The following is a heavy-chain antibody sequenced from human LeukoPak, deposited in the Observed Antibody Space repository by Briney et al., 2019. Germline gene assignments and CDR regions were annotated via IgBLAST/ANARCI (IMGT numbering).Heavy chain of an antibody. CDR2: ISWNSGSI. CDR1: GFTFDDYA. Sequence: PGRSLRLSCAASGFTFDDYAMHWVRQAPGKGLEWVSGISWNSGSIGYADSVTGRFTISRDKAKNSLYLQMNSLRAEDTALYYCAKSIAADGLFVAFDIWGQGTMVTVSS. CDR3: AKSIAADGLFVAFDI. V-gene: IGHV3-9*01. J-gene: IGHJ3*02. D-gene: IGHD6-13*01.